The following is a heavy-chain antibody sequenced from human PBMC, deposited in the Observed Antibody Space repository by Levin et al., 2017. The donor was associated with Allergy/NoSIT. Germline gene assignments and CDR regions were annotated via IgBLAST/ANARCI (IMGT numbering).Heavy chain of an antibody. CDR3: AKEFSITMVRGVFDH. D-gene: IGHD3-10*01. Sequence: GGSLRLSCEASGFTFSSYPMNWVRQAPGKGLEWIAFISSSSTAIFYADSVKGRFTISRDNAENSLYLQMDSLRAEDTAIYYCAKEFSITMVRGVFDHWGQGALVTVSS. CDR2: ISSSSTAI. CDR1: GFTFSSYP. V-gene: IGHV3-48*04. J-gene: IGHJ4*02.